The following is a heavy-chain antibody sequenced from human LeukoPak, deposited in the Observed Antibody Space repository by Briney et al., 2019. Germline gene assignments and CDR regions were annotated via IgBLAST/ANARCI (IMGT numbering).Heavy chain of an antibody. CDR3: ARASFDH. CDR2: ISTYNGNT. J-gene: IGHJ4*02. Sequence: ASVQVSCKASGYTFVTYGINWVRQAPGQGPEWIGWISTYNGNTKYALKLQDRGTLTRDTSTHTAYMELKSLTSDDRAVYYCARASFDHWGQGTLVIVSS. CDR1: GYTFVTYG. V-gene: IGHV1-18*01.